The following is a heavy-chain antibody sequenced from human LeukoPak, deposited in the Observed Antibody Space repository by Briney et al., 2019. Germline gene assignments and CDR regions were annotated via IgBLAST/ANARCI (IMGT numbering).Heavy chain of an antibody. Sequence: ASVKVSCKVSGYTLTELSMHWVRQAPGKGLEWMGGFDPEDGETIYAQKFQGRVTMTEDTSTDTACMELSSLRSEDTAVYYCATAPGYSSPGRGMDVWGQGTTVTVSS. J-gene: IGHJ6*02. CDR3: ATAPGYSSPGRGMDV. CDR1: GYTLTELS. D-gene: IGHD6-13*01. V-gene: IGHV1-24*01. CDR2: FDPEDGET.